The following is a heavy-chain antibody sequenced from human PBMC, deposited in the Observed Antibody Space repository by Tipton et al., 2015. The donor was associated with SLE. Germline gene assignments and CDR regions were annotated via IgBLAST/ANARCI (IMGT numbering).Heavy chain of an antibody. D-gene: IGHD3-16*01. CDR3: LRLVPPIGAFDI. CDR2: IIPIFGTA. CDR1: GGTFSSYA. V-gene: IGHV1-69*06. Sequence: QVQLVQSGAEVKKPGSSVKVSCKASGGTFSSYAISWVRQASGQGLEWMGGIIPIFGTANYAQKFQGRVTITADKSTSTAYMELSSLRSEDTAVYYCLRLVPPIGAFDIWGQGTMVTVSS. J-gene: IGHJ3*02.